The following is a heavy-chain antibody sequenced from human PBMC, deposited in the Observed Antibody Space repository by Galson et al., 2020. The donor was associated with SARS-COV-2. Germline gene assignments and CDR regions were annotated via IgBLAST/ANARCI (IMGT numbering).Heavy chain of an antibody. V-gene: IGHV3-30*02. CDR3: AKDRARGSYVLGS. J-gene: IGHJ4*02. D-gene: IGHD1-26*01. Sequence: GGSLRLSCAASGFTFSNYGIHWVRRAPGKGLEWVTFIRYDGSNKYYADSVKGRFTISRDNSKNTLYLQMNSLRAEDTAVYYCAKDRARGSYVLGSWGQGTLVTVSS. CDR1: GFTFSNYG. CDR2: IRYDGSNK.